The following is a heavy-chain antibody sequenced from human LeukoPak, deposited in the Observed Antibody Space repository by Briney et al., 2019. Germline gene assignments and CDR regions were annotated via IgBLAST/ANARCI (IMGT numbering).Heavy chain of an antibody. CDR3: AADRRQPYCTNGVCYYYYGMDV. CDR2: IVVGSGNT. D-gene: IGHD2-8*01. CDR1: GFTFTSSA. J-gene: IGHJ6*02. Sequence: GTSVKVPCKASGFTFTSSAMQWVRQARGQRLEWIGWIVVGSGNTNYAQKFQERVTITRDMSTSTAYMELSSLRSEDTAVYYCAADRRQPYCTNGVCYYYYGMDVWGQGTTVTASS. V-gene: IGHV1-58*02.